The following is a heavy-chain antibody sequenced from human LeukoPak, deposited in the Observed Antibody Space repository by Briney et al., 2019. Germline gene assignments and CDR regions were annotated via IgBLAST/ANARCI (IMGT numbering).Heavy chain of an antibody. V-gene: IGHV4-39*07. CDR1: GGSISSKSHY. CDR2: IYYSGST. D-gene: IGHD1-14*01. CDR3: ARLVEPPII. J-gene: IGHJ3*02. Sequence: PSETLSLTCTVSGGSISSKSHYWGWIRQPPGKGLEWIGTIYYSGSTYYNPSLKSRVTISLDTSKNQFSLKLSSVTAADTAVYYCARLVEPPIIWGQGTMVTVSS.